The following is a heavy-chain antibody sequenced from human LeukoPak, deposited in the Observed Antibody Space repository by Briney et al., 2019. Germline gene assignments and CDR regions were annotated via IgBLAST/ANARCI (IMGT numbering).Heavy chain of an antibody. CDR3: GAQPYDSSGYAYLGHYGMDV. V-gene: IGHV4-34*01. CDR1: GGSFSGYY. CDR2: INHSGST. J-gene: IGHJ6*02. Sequence: KPSETLSLTCAVYGGSFSGYYWSWIRQPPGKGLEWIGEINHSGSTNYNPSHKSRVTISVDTSKNQFSLKLSSVTAADTAVYYCGAQPYDSSGYAYLGHYGMDVWGQGTTVTVSS. D-gene: IGHD3-22*01.